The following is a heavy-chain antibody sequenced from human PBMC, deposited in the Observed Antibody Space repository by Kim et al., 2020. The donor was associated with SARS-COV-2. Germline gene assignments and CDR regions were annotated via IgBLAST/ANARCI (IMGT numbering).Heavy chain of an antibody. CDR2: IYTSGST. CDR1: GGSISSGSYY. CDR3: ARARAGGGPFFDY. Sequence: SETLSLTCTVSGGSISSGSYYWSWIRQPAGKGLEWIGRIYTSGSTNYNPSLKSRVTISVDTSKNQFSLKLSSVTAADTAVYYCARARAGGGPFFDYWGQGTLVTVSS. D-gene: IGHD3-10*01. J-gene: IGHJ4*02. V-gene: IGHV4-61*02.